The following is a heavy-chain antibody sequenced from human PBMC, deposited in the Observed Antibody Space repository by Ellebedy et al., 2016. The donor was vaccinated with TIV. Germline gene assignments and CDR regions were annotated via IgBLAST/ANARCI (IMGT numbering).Heavy chain of an antibody. CDR2: ISGSGGST. CDR1: GFTFSTYG. J-gene: IGHJ4*02. V-gene: IGHV3-23*01. D-gene: IGHD6-19*01. Sequence: GESLKISCATSGFTFSTYGMHWVRPAPGKGLEWVSGISGSGGSTYYADSVKGRFIISRDNSKNTLYLQMNSLRAEDTAVYYCANGFEFGAWYDYWGQGTLVTVSS. CDR3: ANGFEFGAWYDY.